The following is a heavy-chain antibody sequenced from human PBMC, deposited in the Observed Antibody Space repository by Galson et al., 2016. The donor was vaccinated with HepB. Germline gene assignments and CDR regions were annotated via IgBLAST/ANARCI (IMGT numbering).Heavy chain of an antibody. J-gene: IGHJ3*02. D-gene: IGHD4-17*01. V-gene: IGHV3-9*01. CDR1: GFTFNYYD. CDR3: AKDMRAGDYARRAFDS. CDR2: ISWNSGRI. Sequence: SLRLSCAASGFTFNYYDMYWVRQAPGKGLEWVSGISWNSGRIAYADSVKGRFTISRDNAKNSLFLGMNSLRAEDTALYYCAKDMRAGDYARRAFDSWGQGKMVLVSS.